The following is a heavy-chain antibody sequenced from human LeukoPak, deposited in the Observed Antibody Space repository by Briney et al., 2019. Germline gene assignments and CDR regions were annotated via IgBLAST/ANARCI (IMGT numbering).Heavy chain of an antibody. J-gene: IGHJ4*02. CDR3: ARRDFWSGPTFDY. CDR2: ISSSSSYI. Sequence: GGSLRLSCAASGFTFSSYSMNWVRQAPGKGLEWVSSISSSSSYIYYADSVKGRFTISRDNAKNSLYLQMNSLRVEDTAVYYCARRDFWSGPTFDYWGQGTLLTVSS. D-gene: IGHD3-3*01. CDR1: GFTFSSYS. V-gene: IGHV3-21*01.